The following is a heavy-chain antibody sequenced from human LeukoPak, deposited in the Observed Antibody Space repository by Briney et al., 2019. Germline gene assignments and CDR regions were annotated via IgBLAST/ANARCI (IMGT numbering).Heavy chain of an antibody. V-gene: IGHV3-74*01. Sequence: GGSLRLSCAASGFTFSSYWMHWVRQVPGKGLVWVSRINSDGSSTTYADSVKGRFTISRDNAENTLYLQMNSLRAEDTAVYYCARGVEGRSSSINNWGQGILVTVSS. CDR2: INSDGSST. J-gene: IGHJ4*02. D-gene: IGHD6-13*01. CDR1: GFTFSSYW. CDR3: ARGVEGRSSSINN.